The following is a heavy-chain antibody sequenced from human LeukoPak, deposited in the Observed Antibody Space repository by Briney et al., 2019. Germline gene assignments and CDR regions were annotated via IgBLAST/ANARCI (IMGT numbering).Heavy chain of an antibody. D-gene: IGHD3-22*01. V-gene: IGHV3-20*01. CDR1: GFTFADYG. CDR3: ARAYYYDSSGYFPD. CDR2: INWNGGST. J-gene: IGHJ4*02. Sequence: GGSLRLSCAASGFTFADYGMSWVRQAPGKGLEWVSAINWNGGSTGYADSVKGRFTISRDNAKNSLYLQMNSLRAEDTALYHCARAYYYDSSGYFPDWGQRTLVTVSS.